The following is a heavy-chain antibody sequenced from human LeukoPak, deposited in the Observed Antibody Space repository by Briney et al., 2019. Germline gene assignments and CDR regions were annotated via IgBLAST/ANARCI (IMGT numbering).Heavy chain of an antibody. J-gene: IGHJ4*02. CDR3: ARHREATTVTNFDY. Sequence: PSETLSLTCTVSGGSISSYYWSWIRQPAGKGLEWIGRIYTSGSTNYNPSLKSRVTMSVDTSENQFSLRLSSVTAADTAVYYCARHREATTVTNFDYWGQGTLVTVPS. CDR1: GGSISSYY. CDR2: IYTSGST. D-gene: IGHD4-17*01. V-gene: IGHV4-4*07.